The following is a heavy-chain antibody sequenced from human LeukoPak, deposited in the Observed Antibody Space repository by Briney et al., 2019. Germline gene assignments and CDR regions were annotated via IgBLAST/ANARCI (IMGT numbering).Heavy chain of an antibody. V-gene: IGHV3-64*01. J-gene: IGHJ6*03. CDR3: AREGYSSYMDV. CDR1: GFTFSSYA. CDR2: ISSNGGST. Sequence: GGSLRLSCAASGFTFSSYAMHWVHQAPGKGLEYVSAISSNGGSTYYANSVKGRFTISRDNSKNTLYLQMGSLRAEDMAVYYCAREGYSSYMDVWGKGTTVTISS. D-gene: IGHD6-19*01.